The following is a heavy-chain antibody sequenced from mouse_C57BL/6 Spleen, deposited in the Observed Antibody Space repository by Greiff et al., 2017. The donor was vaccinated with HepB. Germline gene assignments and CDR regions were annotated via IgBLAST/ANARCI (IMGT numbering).Heavy chain of an antibody. V-gene: IGHV1-52*01. CDR3: ARDYYSNWGSMDY. J-gene: IGHJ4*01. CDR2: IDPSDSET. D-gene: IGHD2-5*01. CDR1: GYTFTSYW. Sequence: QVQLQQSGAELVRPGSSVKLSCKASGYTFTSYWMHWVKQRPIQGLEWIGNIDPSDSETHYNQKFKDKATLTVDKSSSTAYMQLSSLTSEDSAVYYCARDYYSNWGSMDYWGQGTSVTVSS.